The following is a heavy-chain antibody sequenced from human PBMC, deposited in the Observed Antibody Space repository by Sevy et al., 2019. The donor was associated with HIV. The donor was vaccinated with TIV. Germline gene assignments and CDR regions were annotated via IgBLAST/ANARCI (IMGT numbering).Heavy chain of an antibody. V-gene: IGHV4-34*01. Sequence: SETLSLTCAVYGGSFSGYYWSWIRQPPGKGLEWIGEINHSGSTNYNPSLKSRVTISVDTSKNQFSLKLTSVTAADTVVYYCARHCSSTTCSHAFDIWGQGTMVTVS. CDR3: ARHCSSTTCSHAFDI. J-gene: IGHJ3*02. D-gene: IGHD2-2*01. CDR1: GGSFSGYY. CDR2: INHSGST.